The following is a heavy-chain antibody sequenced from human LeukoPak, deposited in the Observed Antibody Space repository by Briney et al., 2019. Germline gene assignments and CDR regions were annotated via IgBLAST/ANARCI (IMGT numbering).Heavy chain of an antibody. CDR2: ISSSATNI. V-gene: IGHV3-11*04. J-gene: IGHJ4*02. CDR3: ARDRAPFGY. CDR1: GFTFSNYY. Sequence: GGSLRLSCAASGFTFSNYYLSWIRQAPGKGLEWLSYISSSATNIQYADSVRGRFTISRDNAKNSLYLQLNSLRAEDTAVYYCARDRAPFGYWGQGTLVTVSS. D-gene: IGHD3-10*01.